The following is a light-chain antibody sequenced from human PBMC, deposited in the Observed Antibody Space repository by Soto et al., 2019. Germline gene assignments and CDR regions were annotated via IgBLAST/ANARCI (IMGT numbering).Light chain of an antibody. CDR1: QDIGTY. Sequence: DIQMTQSPPSLSASVGDRVTITCQASQDIGTYLNWYQHKPGKAPNLVIYDASNLETGVPSRFSGGRSGTDFSFTISSLRPEDLATYYCQHSNHLPLFGPGTKVDF. J-gene: IGKJ3*01. CDR3: QHSNHLPL. CDR2: DAS. V-gene: IGKV1-33*01.